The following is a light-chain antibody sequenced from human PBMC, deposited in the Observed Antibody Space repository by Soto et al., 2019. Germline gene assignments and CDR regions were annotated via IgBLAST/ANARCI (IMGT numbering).Light chain of an antibody. Sequence: DIVMTQSPDSLAVSLGERATINCKSSQSVLKSSNNKNHLAWYQQKPGQPPRLLIYWASVRESGVPDRFSGGGSGTDFTLTISSLQAEDAAVYYCQQYYSPPAMFGQGTKVEI. CDR3: QQYYSPPAM. CDR1: QSVLKSSNNKNH. J-gene: IGKJ1*01. CDR2: WAS. V-gene: IGKV4-1*01.